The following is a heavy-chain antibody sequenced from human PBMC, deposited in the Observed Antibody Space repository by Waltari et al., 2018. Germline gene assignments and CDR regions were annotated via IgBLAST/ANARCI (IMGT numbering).Heavy chain of an antibody. D-gene: IGHD1-26*01. CDR2: VNPNTGAT. J-gene: IGHJ4*02. Sequence: QVQLVQSGAELKKPGASVKLSCRAPGYDFTAYYIHWVRQAPGEGLEWMGRVNPNTGATDYAQRFQDRVTMTRDTSITTVYMDLSRLTSDDTAVYFCARGSGSQAGLWGQGTLVTVSS. CDR1: GYDFTAYY. CDR3: ARGSGSQAGL. V-gene: IGHV1-2*06.